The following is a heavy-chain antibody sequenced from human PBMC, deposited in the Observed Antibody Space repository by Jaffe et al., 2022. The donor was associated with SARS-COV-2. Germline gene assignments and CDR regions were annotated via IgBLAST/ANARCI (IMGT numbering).Heavy chain of an antibody. D-gene: IGHD3-10*01. CDR3: VRGITPLMTH. V-gene: IGHV3-73*02. CDR1: GFAFSDYA. CDR2: IRNKGNNYAT. J-gene: IGHJ4*02. Sequence: EVQLVESGGGLVQPGGSLKLSCAASGFAFSDYAINWVRQASGKGLEWVGRIRNKGNNYATAYAASVKGRFTISRDDSWNTAYLQMNSLKTEDAALYYCVRGITPLMTHWGQGTLVTVSS.